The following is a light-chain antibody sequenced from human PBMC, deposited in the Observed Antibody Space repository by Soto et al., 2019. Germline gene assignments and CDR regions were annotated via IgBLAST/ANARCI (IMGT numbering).Light chain of an antibody. CDR3: QHYGDSSWT. Sequence: EIVLTQSPVALSLSPGERATLSCRASQSVSSTLLTWYQQKPGQAPRLLIYGVSSRATGIPDRFSGSGSGTDFTLTISRLEPEDLAVYFCQHYGDSSWTFGQGTKVDIK. V-gene: IGKV3-20*01. CDR2: GVS. CDR1: QSVSSTL. J-gene: IGKJ1*01.